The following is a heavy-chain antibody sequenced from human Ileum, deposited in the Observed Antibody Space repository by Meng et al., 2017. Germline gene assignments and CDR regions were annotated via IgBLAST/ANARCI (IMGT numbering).Heavy chain of an antibody. CDR2: INPGSNTR. D-gene: IGHD3-3*01. Sequence: GGSLRLSCAASGFPFSSYEMNWVRQAPGKGLEWVAYINPGSNTRFYADSVKCRFTISRDNAKNSLYLQMNSLRDEDTGVYYCAGVSYDFWTGYPNFYFDSWGQGTLVTVSS. CDR1: GFPFSSYE. V-gene: IGHV3-48*03. J-gene: IGHJ4*02. CDR3: AGVSYDFWTGYPNFYFDS.